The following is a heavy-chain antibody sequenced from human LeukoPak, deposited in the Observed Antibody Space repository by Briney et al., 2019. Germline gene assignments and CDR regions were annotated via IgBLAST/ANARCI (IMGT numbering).Heavy chain of an antibody. CDR1: GFTFSSYW. J-gene: IGHJ6*03. V-gene: IGHV3-7*01. D-gene: IGHD3-10*01. CDR3: ARLGVRGVIKYYYYMDV. Sequence: GGSLRLSCAASGFTFSSYWMSWVRQAPGKGLEWVANIKQDGSEKYYVDSVKGRFTISRDNAKNSLYLQMNSLRAEDTAVYYCARLGVRGVIKYYYYMDVWGKGTTVTISS. CDR2: IKQDGSEK.